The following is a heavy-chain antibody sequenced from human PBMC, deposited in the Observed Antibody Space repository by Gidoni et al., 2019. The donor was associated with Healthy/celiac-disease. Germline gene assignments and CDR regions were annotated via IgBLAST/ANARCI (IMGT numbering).Heavy chain of an antibody. Sequence: QVQLVASGGGVVQPGRSLRLSCAASGFTSSSYGMHWVRQAPGKGLEWVAVIAYDGSNKYYADSVKGRFTISRDNSKNTLYLQMNSLRAEDTAVYYCAKTHYYDSSGSLDYWGQGTLVTVSS. D-gene: IGHD3-22*01. CDR2: IAYDGSNK. CDR3: AKTHYYDSSGSLDY. J-gene: IGHJ4*02. V-gene: IGHV3-30*18. CDR1: GFTSSSYG.